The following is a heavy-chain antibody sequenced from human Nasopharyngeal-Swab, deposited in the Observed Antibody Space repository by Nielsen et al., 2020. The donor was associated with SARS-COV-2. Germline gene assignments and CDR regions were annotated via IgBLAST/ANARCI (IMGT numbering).Heavy chain of an antibody. J-gene: IGHJ4*02. V-gene: IGHV1-8*01. Sequence: ASVKVSCKASGYTFTSYYINWVRQATGQGLEWMGWMNPNSGNTGYAQKFQGRVTMTRNTSISTAYMELSSLRSEDTAVYYCARGLVPTDPDDYWGQGTLVTVSS. CDR1: GYTFTSYY. CDR2: MNPNSGNT. D-gene: IGHD1-1*01. CDR3: ARGLVPTDPDDY.